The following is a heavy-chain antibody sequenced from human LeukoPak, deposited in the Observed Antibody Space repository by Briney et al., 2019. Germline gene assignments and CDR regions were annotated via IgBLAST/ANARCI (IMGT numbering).Heavy chain of an antibody. CDR3: ARHKDANKFPDYDDPDAFDI. CDR2: IFPGDSEI. V-gene: IGHV5-51*01. D-gene: IGHD4-17*01. CDR1: GYIFANYW. J-gene: IGHJ3*02. Sequence: GESLKISCKGSGYIFANYWIAWVRQMPGKGLEWMGTIFPGDSEIRYSPSFQGQVTISADRFISTAYLQWSSLEASDTAMFYCARHKDANKFPDYDDPDAFDIWGHGTVVIVSS.